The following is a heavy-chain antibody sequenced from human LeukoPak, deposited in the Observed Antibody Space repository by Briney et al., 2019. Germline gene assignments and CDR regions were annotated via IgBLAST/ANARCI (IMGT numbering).Heavy chain of an antibody. CDR2: ISSSSSYI. Sequence: GGSLRLSCAASGFTFSSQWMYWVRQAPGKGLEWVSSISSSSSYIYYADSVKGRFTISRDNAKNSLYLQMNSLRAEDTAVYYCARGDCSSNSCRPYYFDYWGQGTLVTVSS. J-gene: IGHJ4*02. CDR3: ARGDCSSNSCRPYYFDY. V-gene: IGHV3-21*01. D-gene: IGHD2-2*01. CDR1: GFTFSSQW.